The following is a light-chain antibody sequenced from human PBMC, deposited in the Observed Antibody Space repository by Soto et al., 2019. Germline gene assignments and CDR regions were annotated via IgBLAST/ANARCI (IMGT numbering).Light chain of an antibody. CDR1: TSNIGSNT. CDR2: TTN. CDR3: AAWDASLNGVV. V-gene: IGLV1-44*01. Sequence: QSVLTQPPSASGTPGQRVSISCSGGTSNIGSNTVNWYQQVPGTAPKLLIYTTNQRPSGVPDRFSGSKSGTSASLAISGLQSDDEADYYCAAWDASLNGVVFGGGTKLTVL. J-gene: IGLJ2*01.